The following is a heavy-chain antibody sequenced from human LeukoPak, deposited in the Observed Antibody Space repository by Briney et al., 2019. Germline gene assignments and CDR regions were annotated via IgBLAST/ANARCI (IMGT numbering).Heavy chain of an antibody. CDR3: ARGKYIDSGSYNVFDY. V-gene: IGHV4-61*02. CDR1: GGSISSGSYY. CDR2: IYTSGST. J-gene: IGHJ4*02. Sequence: SQTLSLTCTVSGGSISSGSYYWSWIRQPAGKGLEWIGRIYTSGSTNYNPSLKSRVTISVDTSKNQFSLKLSSVTAADTAVYYCARGKYIDSGSYNVFDYWGQGTLVTVSS. D-gene: IGHD3-10*01.